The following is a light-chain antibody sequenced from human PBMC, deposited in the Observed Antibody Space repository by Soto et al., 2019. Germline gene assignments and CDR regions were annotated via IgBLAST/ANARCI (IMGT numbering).Light chain of an antibody. CDR1: RSISDY. J-gene: IGKJ3*01. V-gene: IGKV1-39*01. Sequence: DIQMTQSPSSLTASVGERVTITCRASRSISDYLNWYQQRPGKAPQLLISSASTLQSGVPSRFSGGTSGTDFTLTIRSLQPEDLGTYYCQQSYSSPFTFGPGTTLEI. CDR2: SAS. CDR3: QQSYSSPFT.